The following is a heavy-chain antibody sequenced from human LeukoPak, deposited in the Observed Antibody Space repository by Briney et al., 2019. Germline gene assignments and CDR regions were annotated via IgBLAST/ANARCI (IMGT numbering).Heavy chain of an antibody. Sequence: GGSLRLSCAASGFTFSSYAMHWVRQAPGRGLEWVAVISYDGSNKYYADSVKGRFTISRDNSKNTLYLQMNSLRAEDTAVYYCARAGRFLEWLFPFLDYWGQGTLVTVSS. J-gene: IGHJ4*02. CDR2: ISYDGSNK. D-gene: IGHD3-3*01. CDR1: GFTFSSYA. V-gene: IGHV3-30-3*01. CDR3: ARAGRFLEWLFPFLDY.